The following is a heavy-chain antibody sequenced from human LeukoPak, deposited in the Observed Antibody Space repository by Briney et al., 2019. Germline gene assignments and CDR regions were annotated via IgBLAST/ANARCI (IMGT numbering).Heavy chain of an antibody. CDR1: GFTFSSYA. D-gene: IGHD3-10*01. CDR3: AKLWIGEGADRV. CDR2: IIGSGGGT. V-gene: IGHV3-23*01. J-gene: IGHJ6*02. Sequence: GGSLRLSCAASGFTFSSYAMNWVRQAPGKGLEWVSTIIGSGGGTYYADSVKGRFTISRDNSKNTLYLQMNSLRAEDTAVYYCAKLWIGEGADRVWGQGTTVTVSS.